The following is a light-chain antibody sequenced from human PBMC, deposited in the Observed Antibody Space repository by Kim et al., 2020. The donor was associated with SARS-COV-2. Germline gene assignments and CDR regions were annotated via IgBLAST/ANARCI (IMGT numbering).Light chain of an antibody. CDR3: QQYTHCPYT. CDR1: QSVNND. Sequence: ETVMTQSPATLSVSPGERATLSCRASQSVNNDLAWYQQRPGQAPRLLIHAASTRATGFPVRFSGSGSGTEFTLTISSLQSEDFAVYYCQQYTHCPYTFGQISKLE. CDR2: AAS. V-gene: IGKV3-15*01. J-gene: IGKJ2*01.